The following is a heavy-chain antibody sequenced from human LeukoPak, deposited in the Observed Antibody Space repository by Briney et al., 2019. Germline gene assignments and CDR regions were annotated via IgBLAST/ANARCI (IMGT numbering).Heavy chain of an antibody. CDR3: ARVGDYGDYGDY. J-gene: IGHJ4*02. D-gene: IGHD4-17*01. CDR1: GGTFISYA. Sequence: SVKVSCKASGGTFISYAISWVRQAPGQGLEWMGGIIPIFGTANYAQKFQGRVTITADKSTSTAYMELSSLRSEDTAVYYCARVGDYGDYGDYWGQGTLVTVSS. V-gene: IGHV1-69*06. CDR2: IIPIFGTA.